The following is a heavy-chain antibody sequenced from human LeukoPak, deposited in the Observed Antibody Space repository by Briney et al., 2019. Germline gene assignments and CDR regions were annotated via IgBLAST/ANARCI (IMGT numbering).Heavy chain of an antibody. D-gene: IGHD3-22*01. J-gene: IGHJ2*01. CDR1: GGSFSGYY. Sequence: SETLSLTCAVYGGSFSGYYWSWIRQPPGKGLEWIGYIYYSGSTNYNPSLKSRVTISVDRSKNQFSLKLSSVTAADTAVYYCARGNYYDSSGYLLDWYFDLWGRGTLVTVSS. V-gene: IGHV4-59*12. CDR2: IYYSGST. CDR3: ARGNYYDSSGYLLDWYFDL.